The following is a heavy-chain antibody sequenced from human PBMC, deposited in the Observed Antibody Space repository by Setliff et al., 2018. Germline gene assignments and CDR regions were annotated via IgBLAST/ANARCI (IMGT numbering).Heavy chain of an antibody. Sequence: SETLSLTCAVQGGPFSGYYWSWIRQPPGKGLESIGGINHSGGTNYNPSLKSRVTVSIDTSKNHFSLKLSSVTAEDTAVYYCARMSGFQYIDVWDKGTTVTVSS. D-gene: IGHD3-3*01. CDR3: ARMSGFQYIDV. CDR2: INHSGGT. CDR1: GGPFSGYY. J-gene: IGHJ6*03. V-gene: IGHV4-34*10.